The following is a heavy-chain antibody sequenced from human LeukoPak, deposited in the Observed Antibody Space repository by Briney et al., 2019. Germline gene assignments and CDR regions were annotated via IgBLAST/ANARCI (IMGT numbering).Heavy chain of an antibody. CDR2: INSDGSST. Sequence: GGSLRLSCAASGFTFSSYWMHWVRQAPGKGLVWVSRINSDGSSTSYADSVKGRFIISRDNAKNTLYLQMNSLRAEDTAVYYCARDGDRWELLIDYWGQGTLVTVSS. D-gene: IGHD1-26*01. CDR3: ARDGDRWELLIDY. CDR1: GFTFSSYW. J-gene: IGHJ4*02. V-gene: IGHV3-74*01.